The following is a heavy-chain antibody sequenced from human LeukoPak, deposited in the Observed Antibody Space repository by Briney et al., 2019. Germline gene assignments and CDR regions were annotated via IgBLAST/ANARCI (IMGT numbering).Heavy chain of an antibody. Sequence: ASVKVSCKASGYTFTGYYMHWVRQAPGQGLEWMGWINPNSGGANYAQKFQGRVTMTRDTSISTAYMELSRLRSDDTAVYYCARELNIVVVPAARGDGMDVWGQGTTVTVSS. CDR3: ARELNIVVVPAARGDGMDV. J-gene: IGHJ6*02. D-gene: IGHD2-2*01. CDR1: GYTFTGYY. CDR2: INPNSGGA. V-gene: IGHV1-2*02.